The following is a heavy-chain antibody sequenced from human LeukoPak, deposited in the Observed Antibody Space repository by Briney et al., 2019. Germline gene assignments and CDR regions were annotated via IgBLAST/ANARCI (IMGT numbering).Heavy chain of an antibody. CDR1: GGSISSYY. CDR3: ARDGGAINY. Sequence: SETLSLTCTVSGGSISSYYWSWIRQPPGKGLEWIGYIYYSGSTNYNPSLKSRVTISVDTSKNQFSLKLSSVTAADTAVYYCARDGGAINYWGQGTLVTVSS. J-gene: IGHJ4*02. CDR2: IYYSGST. V-gene: IGHV4-59*01. D-gene: IGHD1-26*01.